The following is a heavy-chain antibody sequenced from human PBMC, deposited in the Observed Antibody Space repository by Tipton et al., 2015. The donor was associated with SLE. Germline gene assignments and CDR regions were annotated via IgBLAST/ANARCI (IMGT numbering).Heavy chain of an antibody. V-gene: IGHV4-30-4*01. CDR1: GGSISSGGYY. CDR2: IYYSGST. Sequence: TLSLTCTVSGGSISSGGYYWSWIRQPPGKGLEWIGYIYYSGSTYYNPSLKSRVTISVDTSKNQFSLKLSSVTAADTAVYYCARGRVDYDSSGYYTGNAFDIWGQGTMVTVSS. CDR3: ARGRVDYDSSGYYTGNAFDI. J-gene: IGHJ3*02. D-gene: IGHD3-22*01.